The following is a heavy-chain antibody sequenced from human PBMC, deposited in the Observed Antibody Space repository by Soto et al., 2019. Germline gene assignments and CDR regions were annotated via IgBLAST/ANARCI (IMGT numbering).Heavy chain of an antibody. V-gene: IGHV3-48*01. CDR3: ARDKGRSPLDY. J-gene: IGHJ4*02. CDR2: ISSSSSTI. D-gene: IGHD2-15*01. Sequence: EVQLVESGGGLVQPGGSLRLSCAASGFTFSSYSMNWVRQASGKGLEWVSYISSSSSTIYYADSVKGRFTISRDNAKNSLYLQMNSLRAEDTAVYYCARDKGRSPLDYWGQGTLVTVSS. CDR1: GFTFSSYS.